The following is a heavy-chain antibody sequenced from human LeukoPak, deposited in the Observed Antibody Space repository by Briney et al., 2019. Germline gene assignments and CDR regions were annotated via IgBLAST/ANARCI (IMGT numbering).Heavy chain of an antibody. CDR2: IYSGGGT. CDR1: GFTVSSSY. J-gene: IGHJ4*02. V-gene: IGHV3-66*01. Sequence: PGGSLRLSCAASGFTVSSSYMNWVRQAPGKGLEWVSVIYSGGGTYYADSVKGRFTISRDNSKNTLYLQMNSLRAEDTAVYYCARGNTLNEFDYWGQGTLVTVPS. D-gene: IGHD1-1*01. CDR3: ARGNTLNEFDY.